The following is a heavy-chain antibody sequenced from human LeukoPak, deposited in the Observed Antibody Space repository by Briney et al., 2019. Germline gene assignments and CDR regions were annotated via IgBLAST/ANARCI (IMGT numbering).Heavy chain of an antibody. D-gene: IGHD1-26*01. CDR2: ISGSGGST. Sequence: GGSLRLSCAASGFTFSSYAMSWVRQAPGKGLEWVSAISGSGGSTYYADSVKGRFTISRDNSKNTLYLQMNSLRAEDTAVYYCAKGSLGSLAGYVDYWGQGTLVTVSS. V-gene: IGHV3-23*01. CDR1: GFTFSSYA. CDR3: AKGSLGSLAGYVDY. J-gene: IGHJ4*02.